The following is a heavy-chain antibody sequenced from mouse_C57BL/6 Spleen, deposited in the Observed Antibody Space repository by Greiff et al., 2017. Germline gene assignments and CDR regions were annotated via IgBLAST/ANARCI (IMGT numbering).Heavy chain of an antibody. Sequence: QVQLQQPGAELVKPGASVKLSCKASGYTFTSYWMHWVKQRPGQGLEWIGMIHPNSGSTNYNEKFKSKATLTVDKSSSTAYMQLSSLTSEDAAVYDCAEDSNHVRFAYWGQGTLVTVSA. J-gene: IGHJ3*01. CDR3: AEDSNHVRFAY. CDR2: IHPNSGST. D-gene: IGHD2-5*01. V-gene: IGHV1-64*01. CDR1: GYTFTSYW.